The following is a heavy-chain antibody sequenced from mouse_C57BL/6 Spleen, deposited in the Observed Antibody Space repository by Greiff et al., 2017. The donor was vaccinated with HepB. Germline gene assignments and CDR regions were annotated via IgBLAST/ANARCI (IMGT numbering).Heavy chain of an antibody. V-gene: IGHV5-17*01. CDR2: ISSGSSTI. CDR1: GFTFSDYG. CDR3: ALIYPNPY. J-gene: IGHJ3*01. Sequence: DVHLVESGGGLVKPGGSLKLSCAASGFTFSDYGMHWVRQAPEKGLEWVAYISSGSSTIYYADTVKGRFTISRDNAKNTLFLQMTCLRSEDTAMYYCALIYPNPYWGQGTLVTVSA. D-gene: IGHD2-1*01.